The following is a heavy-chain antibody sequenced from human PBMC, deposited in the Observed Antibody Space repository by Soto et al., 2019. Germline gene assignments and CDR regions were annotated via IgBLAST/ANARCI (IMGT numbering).Heavy chain of an antibody. CDR3: AGTTSHQWYYMDV. V-gene: IGHV6-1*01. D-gene: IGHD1-7*01. J-gene: IGHJ6*03. CDR1: GDSVSSNSAA. Sequence: QVQLQESGPGLVKPSQTLSLTCAISGDSVSSNSAAWNWIRLSPSRGLEWLARTYYRSRGYNDYAVSVRSRINVNPDTSKNQFSLQLTSVTPEDTAVYYCAGTTSHQWYYMDVWGKGTTVTVSS. CDR2: TYYRSRGYN.